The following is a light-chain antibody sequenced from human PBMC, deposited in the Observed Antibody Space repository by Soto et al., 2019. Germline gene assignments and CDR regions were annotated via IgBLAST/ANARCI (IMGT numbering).Light chain of an antibody. V-gene: IGKV3-20*01. CDR1: QSVSSTY. CDR2: AAS. CDR3: QQYGSSRWT. Sequence: PGERVTLSCRASQSVSSTYLAWYQQKPGQAPRPLISAASSRATGTPDRFSGSGSGTDFTLTISRLEPEDFAVYYCQQYGSSRWTFGQGTKV. J-gene: IGKJ1*01.